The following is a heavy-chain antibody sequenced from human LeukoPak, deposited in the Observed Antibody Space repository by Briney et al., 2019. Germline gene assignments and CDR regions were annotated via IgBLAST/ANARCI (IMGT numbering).Heavy chain of an antibody. Sequence: SETLSLTCTVSGGSISSYYWSWIRQPPGKGLEWIGYIYYSGSTNYNPSLKSRVTVSVDTSKNQFSLKMRSVTAADTAVYYCARKYYDISTGYTAMDVWGQGTTVTVSS. V-gene: IGHV4-59*01. J-gene: IGHJ6*02. CDR2: IYYSGST. CDR3: ARKYYDISTGYTAMDV. D-gene: IGHD3-9*01. CDR1: GGSISSYY.